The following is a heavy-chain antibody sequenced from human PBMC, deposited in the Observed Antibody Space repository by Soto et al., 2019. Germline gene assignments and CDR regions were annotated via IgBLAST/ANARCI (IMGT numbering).Heavy chain of an antibody. CDR1: GGSFSGYY. J-gene: IGHJ2*01. CDR3: ARARIDYGDYTPWYFDL. D-gene: IGHD4-17*01. V-gene: IGHV4-34*01. CDR2: INHSGST. Sequence: QVQLQQWGAGLLKPSETLSLTCAVYGGSFSGYYWSWIRQPPGKGLEWFGEINHSGSTNYNPSLKSRVTISVDTSKNQFSLKLSSVTAADTAVYYCARARIDYGDYTPWYFDLWGRGTLVTVSS.